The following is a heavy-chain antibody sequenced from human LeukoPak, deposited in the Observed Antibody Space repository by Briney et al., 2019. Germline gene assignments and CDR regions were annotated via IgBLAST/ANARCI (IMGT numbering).Heavy chain of an antibody. V-gene: IGHV1-46*01. CDR2: INPSGGST. Sequence: ASVKVSCKASGYTFTSYYMHWVRQAPGQGLEWMGMINPSGGSTSYAQKFQGRVTMTRDTSTSTVYMELSSLRSGDTAVYYCARELLRYFDWLSWNGMDVWGQGTTVTVSS. D-gene: IGHD3-9*01. CDR1: GYTFTSYY. CDR3: ARELLRYFDWLSWNGMDV. J-gene: IGHJ6*02.